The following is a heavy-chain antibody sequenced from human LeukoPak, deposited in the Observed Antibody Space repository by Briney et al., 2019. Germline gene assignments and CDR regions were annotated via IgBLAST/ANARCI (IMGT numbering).Heavy chain of an antibody. D-gene: IGHD2-15*01. Sequence: SETLSLTCTVSGGSISSYYWSWIRQPRGKGLEWIGYIYYSGSTNYNPSLKSRVTISVDTSKNQFSLKLSSVTAADTAVYYCARDSPIYCSGGSCYEYYYYYYMDVWGKGTTVTVSS. V-gene: IGHV4-59*12. J-gene: IGHJ6*03. CDR1: GGSISSYY. CDR2: IYYSGST. CDR3: ARDSPIYCSGGSCYEYYYYYYMDV.